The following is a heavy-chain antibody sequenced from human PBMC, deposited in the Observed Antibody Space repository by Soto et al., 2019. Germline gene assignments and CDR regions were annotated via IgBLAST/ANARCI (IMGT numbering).Heavy chain of an antibody. D-gene: IGHD4-17*01. J-gene: IGHJ4*02. V-gene: IGHV1-24*01. CDR3: ATIYGGNSGPDY. Sequence: ASVKVSCKVSGYTLTELSMHWVRQAPGKGLEWMGGFDPEDGETIYAQKFQGRVTMTEDTSTDTAYMELSSLRSEDTAVYYCATIYGGNSGPDYWGQGTLVTVSS. CDR1: GYTLTELS. CDR2: FDPEDGET.